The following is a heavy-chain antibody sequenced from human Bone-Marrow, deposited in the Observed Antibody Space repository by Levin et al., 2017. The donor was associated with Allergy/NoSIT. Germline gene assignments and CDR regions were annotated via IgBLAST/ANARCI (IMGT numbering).Heavy chain of an antibody. V-gene: IGHV3-30*18. D-gene: IGHD3-3*01. CDR2: ISYDGSNK. Sequence: GESLKISCAASGFTFSSYGMHWVRQAPGKGLEWVAVISYDGSNKYYADSVKGRFTISRDNSKNTLYLQMNSLRAEDTAVYYCAKTGSRDDFWSGTSVYYYGMDVWGQGTTVTVSS. CDR3: AKTGSRDDFWSGTSVYYYGMDV. J-gene: IGHJ6*02. CDR1: GFTFSSYG.